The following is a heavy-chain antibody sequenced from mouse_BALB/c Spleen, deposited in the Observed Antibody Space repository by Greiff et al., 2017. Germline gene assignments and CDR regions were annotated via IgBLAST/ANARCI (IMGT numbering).Heavy chain of an antibody. D-gene: IGHD1-1*01. Sequence: EVKLQESGPSLVKPSQTLSLTCSVTGDSITSGYWNWIRKFPGNKLEYMGYISYSGSTYYNPSLKSRIPITRDTSKNQYYLQLNSVTTEDTATYYCARCRNYYGSSSYAMDYWGQGTSVTVSS. J-gene: IGHJ4*01. CDR3: ARCRNYYGSSSYAMDY. CDR1: GDSITSGY. CDR2: ISYSGST. V-gene: IGHV3-8*02.